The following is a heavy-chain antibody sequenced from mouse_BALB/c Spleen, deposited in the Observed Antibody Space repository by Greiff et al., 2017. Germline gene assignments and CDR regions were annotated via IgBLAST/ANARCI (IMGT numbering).Heavy chain of an antibody. CDR2: IDPANGNT. J-gene: IGHJ3*01. CDR1: GFNIKDTY. Sequence: EVMLVESGAELVKPGASVKLSCTASGFNIKDTYMHWVKQRPEQGLEWIGRIDPANGNTKYDPKFQGKATITADTSSNTAYLQLSSLTSEDTAVYYCARADYDGGTWFAYWGQGTLVTVSA. CDR3: ARADYDGGTWFAY. V-gene: IGHV14-3*02. D-gene: IGHD2-4*01.